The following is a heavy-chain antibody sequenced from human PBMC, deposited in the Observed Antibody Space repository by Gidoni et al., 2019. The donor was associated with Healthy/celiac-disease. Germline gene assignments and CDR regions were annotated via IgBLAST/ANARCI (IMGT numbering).Heavy chain of an antibody. Sequence: QVQLVESGGGVVQPGGSLRLSCAASGFTFSSYGMHWVRQAPGKGLEWVAFIRYDGSNKYYADSVKGRFTISRDNSKNTLYLQMNSLRAEDTAVYYCAKALVEIAAAGTGLDYWGQGTLVTVSS. V-gene: IGHV3-30*02. J-gene: IGHJ4*02. CDR2: IRYDGSNK. CDR3: AKALVEIAAAGTGLDY. CDR1: GFTFSSYG. D-gene: IGHD6-13*01.